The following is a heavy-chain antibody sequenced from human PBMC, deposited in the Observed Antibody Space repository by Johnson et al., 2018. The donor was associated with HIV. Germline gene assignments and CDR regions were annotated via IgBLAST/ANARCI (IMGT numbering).Heavy chain of an antibody. CDR3: ARQTLRAFDI. J-gene: IGHJ3*02. CDR2: ISYDGPNK. CDR1: GFTFSSYV. V-gene: IGHV3-30-3*01. Sequence: QVQLVESGGGVVHPGRSLRLSCAASGFTFSSYVMQWVRQAPGKGLEWVAFISYDGPNKSYADSVKGRFPISSDHSKNTLYLQMNSLRAEDTALYYCARQTLRAFDIWGQGTMVTVSS.